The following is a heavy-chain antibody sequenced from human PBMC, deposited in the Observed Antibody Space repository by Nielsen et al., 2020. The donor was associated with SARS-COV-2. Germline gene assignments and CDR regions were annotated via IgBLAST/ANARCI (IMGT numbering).Heavy chain of an antibody. J-gene: IGHJ5*02. V-gene: IGHV5-51*01. D-gene: IGHD3-3*01. CDR2: IYPGDSDT. Sequence: KVSCKGSGYSFTSYWIGWVRQMPGKGLEWMGIIYPGDSDTRYSPSFQGQVTISADKSISTAYLQWSSLKASDTAMYYCARHSGLEWLFYFAWGQGTLVTVSS. CDR1: GYSFTSYW. CDR3: ARHSGLEWLFYFA.